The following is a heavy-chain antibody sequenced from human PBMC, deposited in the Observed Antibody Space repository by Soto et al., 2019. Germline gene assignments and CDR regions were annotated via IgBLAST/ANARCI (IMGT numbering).Heavy chain of an antibody. Sequence: GGSLRLSCAGSGFTFSNYEMNWVRQAPGKGLAWIAYISSGGNSRYYADSVKGRFTISRDNAKNSLFLQMSGLGADDPGVYYCARDFYYCDHGPRGWARKGGQETLVAVSS. CDR2: ISSGGNSR. V-gene: IGHV3-48*03. D-gene: IGHD3-22*01. J-gene: IGHJ4*01. CDR1: GFTFSNYE. CDR3: ARDFYYCDHGPRGWARK.